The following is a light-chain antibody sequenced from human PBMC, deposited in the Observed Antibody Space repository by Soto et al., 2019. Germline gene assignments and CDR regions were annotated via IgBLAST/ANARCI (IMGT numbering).Light chain of an antibody. CDR1: QGIRND. V-gene: IGKV1-6*01. Sequence: AIQMTQSPSSLSASVGDRVTITCRASQGIRNDLGWYQQKPGKAPNLLIYAASTLQSGVPSRFSGSGSGTDLTLTISSLQPEDFATYYCLQDYNYPYTFGQGTKLEIK. J-gene: IGKJ2*01. CDR3: LQDYNYPYT. CDR2: AAS.